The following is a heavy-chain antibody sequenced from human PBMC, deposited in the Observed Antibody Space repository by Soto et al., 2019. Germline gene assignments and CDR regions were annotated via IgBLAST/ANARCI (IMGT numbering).Heavy chain of an antibody. CDR3: AKYRSTSSGAEGFDY. D-gene: IGHD6-6*01. V-gene: IGHV3-23*01. CDR2: ISGSGDVI. CDR1: GFTFNSYA. J-gene: IGHJ4*02. Sequence: EVQLLESGGGLVQPGGSLRLSCAVSGFTFNSYAMTWVRQPPGKGLEWVSSISGSGDVIYYADSVKGRFTISRDNSKITVYLQLNSLRAEDTGVYYCAKYRSTSSGAEGFDYWGQGALVTVSS.